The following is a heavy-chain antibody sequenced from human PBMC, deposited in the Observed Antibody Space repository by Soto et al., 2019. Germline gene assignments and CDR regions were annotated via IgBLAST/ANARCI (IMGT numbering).Heavy chain of an antibody. V-gene: IGHV3-33*01. CDR3: ARVKVESSWSYYYYYGMDV. D-gene: IGHD6-13*01. Sequence: QVQLVESGGGVVQPGRSLRLSCAASGYTCSSYGMHWVRQAPGKGLEWVAVIWYDGSNKYYADSVKGRFTISRDNSKNTLYLQMNSLRAEDTAVYYCARVKVESSWSYYYYYGMDVWGQGTTVTVSS. CDR1: GYTCSSYG. CDR2: IWYDGSNK. J-gene: IGHJ6*02.